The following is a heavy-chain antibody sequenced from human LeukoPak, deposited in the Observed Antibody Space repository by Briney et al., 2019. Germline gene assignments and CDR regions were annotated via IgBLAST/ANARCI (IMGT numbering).Heavy chain of an antibody. CDR2: IHYSGST. CDR1: GGSISSHY. Sequence: SETLSLTCTDSGGSISSHYWTWIRQSPGKGLEWIGYIHYSGSTSYNPSLKNRVTISVDTSKNQFSLKLSSVTAADTAVYYCARDLGGYYNFDYWGQGTLVTVSS. J-gene: IGHJ4*02. D-gene: IGHD3-3*01. V-gene: IGHV4-59*11. CDR3: ARDLGGYYNFDY.